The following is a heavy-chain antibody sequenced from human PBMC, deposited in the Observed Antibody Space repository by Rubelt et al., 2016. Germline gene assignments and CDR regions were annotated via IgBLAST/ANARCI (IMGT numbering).Heavy chain of an antibody. CDR2: IKSKTDGGTT. CDR3: TTDTPVYRRSYDYVWGSYRYQIDDY. CDR1: GFTFSNAW. D-gene: IGHD3-16*02. J-gene: IGHJ4*02. V-gene: IGHV3-15*01. Sequence: ESGGGLVKSGGSLRLSCAASGFTFSNAWMSWVRQAPGKGLEWVGRIKSKTDGGTTDYAAPVKGRFTISRDDSKNTLYLQMNSLKTEDTAVYYCTTDTPVYRRSYDYVWGSYRYQIDDYWGQGTLVTVSS.